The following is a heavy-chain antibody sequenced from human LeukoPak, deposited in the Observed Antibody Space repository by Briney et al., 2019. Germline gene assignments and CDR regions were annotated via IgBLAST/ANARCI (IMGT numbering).Heavy chain of an antibody. CDR2: ISSSSGYI. CDR1: GFTFSSYN. V-gene: IGHV3-21*04. Sequence: GGSLRLSCAASGFTFSSYNMNWVRQAPGKGLEWVSSISSSSGYIYYADSVKGRFTISRDNAKNSLYLQMNSLRAEDTAVYYCATQVTTTGPIYWGQGTLVTVSS. D-gene: IGHD2-8*02. CDR3: ATQVTTTGPIY. J-gene: IGHJ4*02.